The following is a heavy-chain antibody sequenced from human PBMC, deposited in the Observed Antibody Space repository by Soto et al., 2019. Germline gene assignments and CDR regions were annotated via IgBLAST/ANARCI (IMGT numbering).Heavy chain of an antibody. Sequence: VQLVESGGGLVQPGGSLRLSCAASGFTFSSYWMSWVRQAPGKGLEWVANIKQDGSEKYYVDSVKGRFTISRDNAKNSLYLQMNSLRAEDTAVYYCARDGSGWYLDRFDYWGQGTLVTVSS. J-gene: IGHJ4*02. D-gene: IGHD6-19*01. CDR2: IKQDGSEK. V-gene: IGHV3-7*01. CDR3: ARDGSGWYLDRFDY. CDR1: GFTFSSYW.